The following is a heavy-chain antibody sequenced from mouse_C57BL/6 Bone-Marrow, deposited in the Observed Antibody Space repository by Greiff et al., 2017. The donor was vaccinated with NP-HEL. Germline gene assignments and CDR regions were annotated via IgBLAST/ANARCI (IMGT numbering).Heavy chain of an antibody. CDR1: GYTFTSYG. V-gene: IGHV1-81*01. D-gene: IGHD1-1*01. Sequence: VQLQQSGAELARPGASVKLSCKASGYTFTSYGISWVKQRTGQGLEWIGEIYPRSGNTYYNEKFKGKATLTADKSSSTAYMELRSLTSEDSAVYFCARKFYYGSSHWYFEVWGTGTTVTVSS. CDR3: ARKFYYGSSHWYFEV. CDR2: IYPRSGNT. J-gene: IGHJ1*03.